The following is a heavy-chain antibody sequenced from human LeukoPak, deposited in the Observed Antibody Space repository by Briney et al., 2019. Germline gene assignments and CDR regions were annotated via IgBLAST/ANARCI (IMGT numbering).Heavy chain of an antibody. CDR1: GGSISDYY. CDR3: ARRNTDMVPLHPKGFCDQ. V-gene: IGHV4-34*01. Sequence: PSETLSLPCTVSGGSISDYYWSWLRQPPGKGLEWIGEINHSGSTNYNPSLKSRVTISVDTSKNQFSLKLSSVTAADTAVYYCARRNTDMVPLHPKGFCDQWGQGTLVTVSS. D-gene: IGHD5-18*01. J-gene: IGHJ4*02. CDR2: INHSGST.